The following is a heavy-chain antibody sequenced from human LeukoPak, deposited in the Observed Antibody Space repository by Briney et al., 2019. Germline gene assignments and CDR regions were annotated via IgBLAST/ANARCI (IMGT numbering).Heavy chain of an antibody. CDR3: ARLGLDSSGHYYFDY. CDR1: GGSISSSSYY. Sequence: SETLSLTCTVSGGSISSSSYYWGWIRQPPGKGLEWIGSIYYSGSTYYNPSLKSRVTISVDTSKNQFSLKLSSVAAADTAVYYCARLGLDSSGHYYFDYWGQGTLVTVSS. CDR2: IYYSGST. J-gene: IGHJ4*02. V-gene: IGHV4-39*01. D-gene: IGHD3-22*01.